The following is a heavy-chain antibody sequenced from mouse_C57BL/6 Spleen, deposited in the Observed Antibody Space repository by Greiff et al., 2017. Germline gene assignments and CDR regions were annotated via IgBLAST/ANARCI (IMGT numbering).Heavy chain of an antibody. V-gene: IGHV1-54*01. D-gene: IGHD2-4*01. CDR2: INPGSGGT. CDR3: ARGGDYDVFFAY. Sequence: QVQLQQSGAELVRPGTSVKVSCKASGYAFTNYLIEWVKQRPGQGLEWIGVINPGSGGTNYNEKFKGKATLTADKSSSTAYMQLSSLTSEDSAVYFCARGGDYDVFFAYWGQGTLVTVSA. J-gene: IGHJ3*01. CDR1: GYAFTNYL.